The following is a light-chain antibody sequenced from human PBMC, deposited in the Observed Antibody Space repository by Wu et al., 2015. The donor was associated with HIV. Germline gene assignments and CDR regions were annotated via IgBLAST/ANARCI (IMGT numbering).Light chain of an antibody. J-gene: IGKJ1*01. CDR2: KAS. Sequence: DIQMTQSPSILSASVGDRVAITCRASQSISHWLAWYQQKPGKAPKLLIYKASTLESGVPSRFSGSGSGTDFTLTISSLQPEDVATYYCQKYNTAPWTFGQGTKVEMK. CDR3: QKYNTAPWT. V-gene: IGKV1-5*03. CDR1: QSISHW.